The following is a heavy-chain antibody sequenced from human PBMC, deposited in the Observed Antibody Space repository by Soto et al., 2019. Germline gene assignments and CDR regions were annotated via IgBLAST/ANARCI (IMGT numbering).Heavy chain of an antibody. CDR1: GFTFSSYG. D-gene: IGHD1-26*01. J-gene: IGHJ6*02. Sequence: QVQLVESGGGVVQPGRSLRLSCAASGFTFSSYGMHWVRQAPGKGLEWVAVIWYDGSNKYYADSVKGRFTSSRDNSKNTLYLQMNSLRAEDTGVYYCARDLRWERSALGLMDVWGQGTTVTVSS. CDR2: IWYDGSNK. V-gene: IGHV3-33*01. CDR3: ARDLRWERSALGLMDV.